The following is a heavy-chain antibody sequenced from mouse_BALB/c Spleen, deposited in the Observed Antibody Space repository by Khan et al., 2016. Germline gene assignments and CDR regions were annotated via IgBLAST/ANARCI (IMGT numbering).Heavy chain of an antibody. D-gene: IGHD3-1*01. J-gene: IGHJ3*01. CDR2: ISSGGHYT. Sequence: EVALVESGGGLVKPGGSLKLSCAASGFTFSSYTMSWVRQTLEKRLEWVATISSGGHYTYYPDSVKGRFTISRDNAKNTLYLHMSSLKSEDTAMFYCTRDSSGGFAYWGQGTLVTVSA. CDR3: TRDSSGGFAY. V-gene: IGHV5-6-4*01. CDR1: GFTFSSYT.